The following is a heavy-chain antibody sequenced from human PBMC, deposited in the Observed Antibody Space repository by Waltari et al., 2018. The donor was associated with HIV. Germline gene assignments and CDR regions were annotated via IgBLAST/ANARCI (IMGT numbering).Heavy chain of an antibody. Sequence: QVQLQESGPGLVKSSQTLSLTCTVSGGSIGSGNYYWNWIRQHPGKGLEWIGYIQHSGRTYYNPSLKSRVSISVNTSKNQFSLNLTSVTAADTAVYYCARVSDSYGTVFEYWGQGTLVSVSS. D-gene: IGHD3-10*01. CDR1: GGSIGSGNYY. CDR2: IQHSGRT. CDR3: ARVSDSYGTVFEY. V-gene: IGHV4-31*03. J-gene: IGHJ4*02.